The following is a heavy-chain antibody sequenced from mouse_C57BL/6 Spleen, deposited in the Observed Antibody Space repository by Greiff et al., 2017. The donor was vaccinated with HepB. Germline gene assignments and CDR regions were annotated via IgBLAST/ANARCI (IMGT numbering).Heavy chain of an antibody. J-gene: IGHJ2*01. CDR3: ARGGYYEFDY. Sequence: QVQLQQPGAELVRPGTSVKLSCKASGYTFTSYWMHWVKQRPGQGLEWIGVIDPSDSYTNYNQKFKGKATLTVDTSSSTAYMQLSSLTSEDSAVYYCARGGYYEFDYWGQGTTLTVSS. CDR2: IDPSDSYT. D-gene: IGHD2-3*01. CDR1: GYTFTSYW. V-gene: IGHV1-59*01.